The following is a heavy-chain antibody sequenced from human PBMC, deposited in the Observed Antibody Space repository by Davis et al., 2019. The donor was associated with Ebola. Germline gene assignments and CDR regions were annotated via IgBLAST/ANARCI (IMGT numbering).Heavy chain of an antibody. CDR2: IKQDGSEK. V-gene: IGHV3-7*01. CDR3: ARDIVAGIYYYYGMDV. CDR1: GFTFSSYW. J-gene: IGHJ6*02. Sequence: PGGSLRLSCAASGFTFSSYWMSWVRQAPGKGLEWVANIKQDGSEKYYVDSVKGRFTISRDNAKNSLYLQMNSLRAEDTAVYYCARDIVAGIYYYYGMDVWGQGTTVTVSS. D-gene: IGHD6-19*01.